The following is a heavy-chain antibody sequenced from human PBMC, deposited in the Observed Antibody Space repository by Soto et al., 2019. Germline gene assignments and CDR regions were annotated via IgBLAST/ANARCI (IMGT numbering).Heavy chain of an antibody. CDR2: IIPIFDIT. J-gene: IGHJ6*02. Sequence: QVQLVQSGAEVKKPGSSVKVSCKASGGTFRSYSISWVRQAPGQGLEWMGGIIPIFDITNYAQKFRGRVTITADESTSTDYMELSSLGSDDTAVYYCARPDEGGYSSNHHYYYALDVWGQGTTVTV. V-gene: IGHV1-69*01. D-gene: IGHD3-22*01. CDR3: ARPDEGGYSSNHHYYYALDV. CDR1: GGTFRSYS.